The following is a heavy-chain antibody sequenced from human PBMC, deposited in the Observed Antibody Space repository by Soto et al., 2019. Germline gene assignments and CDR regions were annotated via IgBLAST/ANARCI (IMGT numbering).Heavy chain of an antibody. D-gene: IGHD2-15*01. CDR1: GGSFSGYY. V-gene: IGHV4-34*01. Sequence: PSETLSLTCAVYGGSFSGYYWSWIRQPPGKGLEWIGEINHSGSTNYNPSLKSRVTISVDTSKNQFSLKLSSVTAADTAVYYCARAPRAYCSGGSCYSVLFFDYWGQGTLVTVSS. CDR2: INHSGST. CDR3: ARAPRAYCSGGSCYSVLFFDY. J-gene: IGHJ4*02.